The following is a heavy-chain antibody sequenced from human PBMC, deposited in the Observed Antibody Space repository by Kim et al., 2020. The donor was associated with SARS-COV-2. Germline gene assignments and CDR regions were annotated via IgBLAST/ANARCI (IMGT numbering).Heavy chain of an antibody. Sequence: SETLSLTCIASGGSLSSENYYWGWIRQPPGKGLEWIGSIFYTGRTYSNPSLMSRVTLSVDASKTQFSLKVNSVTAADTAVYYCARQTMTMIVIDMWGQGTLVTVSS. D-gene: IGHD3-22*01. CDR1: GGSLSSENYY. CDR3: ARQTMTMIVIDM. J-gene: IGHJ3*01. CDR2: IFYTGRT. V-gene: IGHV4-39*01.